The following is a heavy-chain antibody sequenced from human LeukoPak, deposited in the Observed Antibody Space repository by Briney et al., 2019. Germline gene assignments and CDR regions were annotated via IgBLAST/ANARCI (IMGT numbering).Heavy chain of an antibody. CDR1: GGSISSSSYY. J-gene: IGHJ4*02. V-gene: IGHV4-39*07. Sequence: SETLSLTCTISGGSISSSSYYWGWIRQPPGKGLGWIGSIYYSGSTYYNPSLKSRVTISVDTSKNQFSLKLSSVTAADTAVYYCAGISYCSSTSCYLIDFDYWGQGTLVTVSS. CDR3: AGISYCSSTSCYLIDFDY. D-gene: IGHD2-2*01. CDR2: IYYSGST.